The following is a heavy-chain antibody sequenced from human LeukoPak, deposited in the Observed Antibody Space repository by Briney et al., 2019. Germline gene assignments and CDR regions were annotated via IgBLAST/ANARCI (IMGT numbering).Heavy chain of an antibody. CDR1: GYSFTSHW. Sequence: GESLKISCKGSGYGSGYSFTSHWIAWVRQMPGKGLEWMGVIYPRDSNTIYSPSFQGQVTISVDTSINTAYLQWISLKASDTAMYYCARHPIAAGGAYNWFDPWGQGTLVTVSS. CDR3: ARHPIAAGGAYNWFDP. V-gene: IGHV5-51*01. D-gene: IGHD6-13*01. J-gene: IGHJ5*02. CDR2: IYPRDSNT.